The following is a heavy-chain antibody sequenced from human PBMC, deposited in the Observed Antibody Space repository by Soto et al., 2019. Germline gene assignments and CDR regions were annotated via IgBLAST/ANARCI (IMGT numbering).Heavy chain of an antibody. CDR1: GYTFTSYG. J-gene: IGHJ5*02. V-gene: IGHV1-18*03. D-gene: IGHD3-22*01. CDR2: INVYNGNT. CDR3: ARDGAYYYDSSGSRNWFDP. Sequence: GASVKVSCKASGYTFTSYGISWVRQAPGQGLEWMGWINVYNGNTNYAQKFQGRVTMTTDTSTSTAYMELRSLRSDDMAVYYCARDGAYYYDSSGSRNWFDPWGQGTLVTVS.